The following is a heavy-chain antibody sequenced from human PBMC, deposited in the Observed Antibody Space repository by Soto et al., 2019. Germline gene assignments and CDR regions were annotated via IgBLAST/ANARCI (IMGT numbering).Heavy chain of an antibody. CDR3: ARVMGDIVVEDYLDYYMDV. D-gene: IGHD2-2*01. V-gene: IGHV4-59*01. J-gene: IGHJ6*03. CDR1: GGSISSYY. Sequence: SETLSLTCTVSGGSISSYYWSWIRQPPGKGLEWIGYIYYSGSTNYNPSLKSRVTISVDTSKNQLSLKLRSVTAADTAVYYCARVMGDIVVEDYLDYYMDVWGKGTTVTVSS. CDR2: IYYSGST.